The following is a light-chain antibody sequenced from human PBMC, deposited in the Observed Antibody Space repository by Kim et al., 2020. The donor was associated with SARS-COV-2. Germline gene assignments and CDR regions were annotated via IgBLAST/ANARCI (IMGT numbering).Light chain of an antibody. CDR1: SNVVGSYNY. CDR3: CSYAGSYTV. Sequence: PGQSVTISGAGTSNVVGSYNYVSCYQHHPGTSPKLIIDDVSNRPAVVPVLFSASKSGNTASLTISGLPPEDEADYCCCSYAGSYTVFGGGTKVTVL. V-gene: IGLV2-11*01. CDR2: DVS. J-gene: IGLJ2*01.